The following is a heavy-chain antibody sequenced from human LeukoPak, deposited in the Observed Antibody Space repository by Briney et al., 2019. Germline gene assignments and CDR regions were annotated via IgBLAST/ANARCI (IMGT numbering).Heavy chain of an antibody. D-gene: IGHD3-10*01. V-gene: IGHV3-49*04. CDR1: GFTFGDYG. Sequence: GGSLRLSRTASGFTFGDYGMSWVRQAPGKGLEWVGFIRRKAYDRTKAYSASVKGTFTISRDASKSIAYLQMNSLKTEDTAVYYCIRVCTMVRGAPVFDYWGQGTLVTVSS. CDR3: IRVCTMVRGAPVFDY. J-gene: IGHJ4*02. CDR2: IRRKAYDRTK.